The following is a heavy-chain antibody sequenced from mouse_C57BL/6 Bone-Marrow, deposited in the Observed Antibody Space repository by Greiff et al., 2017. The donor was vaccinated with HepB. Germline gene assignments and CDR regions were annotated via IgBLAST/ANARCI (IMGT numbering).Heavy chain of an antibody. D-gene: IGHD4-1*01. CDR3: ASWEGYFDY. CDR1: GFTFSSYG. CDR2: ISSGGSYT. Sequence: EVMLVESGGDLVKPGGSLKLSCAASGFTFSSYGMSWVRQTPDKRLEWVATISSGGSYTYYPDSVKGRFTISRDNAKNTLYLQMSSLKSEDTAMYYCASWEGYFDYWGQGTTLTVSS. V-gene: IGHV5-6*01. J-gene: IGHJ2*01.